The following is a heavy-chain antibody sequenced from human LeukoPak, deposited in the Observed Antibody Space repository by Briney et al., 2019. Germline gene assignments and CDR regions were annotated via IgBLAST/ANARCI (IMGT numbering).Heavy chain of an antibody. V-gene: IGHV3-23*01. Sequence: PGGSLRLSCAGSGVTFSSNGMSWVRQAPGKGLEWVSSISDSGDFTYYADSVKGRFTISRDNSKNTLFVQMSSLRAEDTAVYYCAKGSRQFSSDKAGPIDYWGQGTLVTVSS. J-gene: IGHJ4*02. D-gene: IGHD6-19*01. CDR1: GVTFSSNG. CDR3: AKGSRQFSSDKAGPIDY. CDR2: ISDSGDFT.